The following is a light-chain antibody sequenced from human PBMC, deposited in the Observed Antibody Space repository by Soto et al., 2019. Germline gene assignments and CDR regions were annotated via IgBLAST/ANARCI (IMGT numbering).Light chain of an antibody. CDR3: QQYNNWPYT. Sequence: EIVMTQSPATLSVSPGERATLSCRASQSVGSNLAWYQQRPGQAPRPLIYGASTRAIGIPPRFSGSGSGTEFSLTISSLQSEDFAVYYCQQYNNWPYTVGRGTKLEIK. J-gene: IGKJ2*01. V-gene: IGKV3-15*01. CDR2: GAS. CDR1: QSVGSN.